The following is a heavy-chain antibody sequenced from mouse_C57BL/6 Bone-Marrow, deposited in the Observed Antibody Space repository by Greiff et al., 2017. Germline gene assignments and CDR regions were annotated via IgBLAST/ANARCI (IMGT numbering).Heavy chain of an antibody. CDR2: IDPEDGET. CDR1: GFNIKDYY. Sequence: VQLQQSGAELVKPGASVKLSCTASGFNIKDYYMHWVKQRTEQGLEWIGRIDPEDGETKYASKFQGKATITADTSSNTAYLQLSSLTSEDTAVYYCARWDYYSNYADYWGQGTTLTVSS. V-gene: IGHV14-2*01. CDR3: ARWDYYSNYADY. D-gene: IGHD2-5*01. J-gene: IGHJ2*01.